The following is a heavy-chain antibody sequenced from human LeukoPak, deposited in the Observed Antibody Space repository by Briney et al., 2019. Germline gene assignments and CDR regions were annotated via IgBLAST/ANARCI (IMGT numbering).Heavy chain of an antibody. D-gene: IGHD3-3*01. V-gene: IGHV3-20*04. J-gene: IGHJ4*02. CDR3: AREQRGTIFGVAKN. Sequence: GGCLRLSCAASGFTFDDSGMNWVRQAPGKRLEWVSGINWNGGSTGYADSVKGRFTISRDNAKNSLYLQMNSLRAEDTALYYCAREQRGTIFGVAKNWGQGTLVTVSS. CDR1: GFTFDDSG. CDR2: INWNGGST.